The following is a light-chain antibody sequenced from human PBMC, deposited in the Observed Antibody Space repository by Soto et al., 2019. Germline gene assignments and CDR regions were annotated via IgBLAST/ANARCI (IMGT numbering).Light chain of an antibody. CDR1: QTVLYSSNNKNY. CDR2: WAS. V-gene: IGKV4-1*01. Sequence: DILLTQSPDSLAVSLGERATINCKSSQTVLYSSNNKNYLAWYQQKPGQPPKLLIYWASTRESGVPDRFSGSGSGTDFTLTISSLQAEDVAAYYCQQYYSSPLTFGGGTKVDI. J-gene: IGKJ4*01. CDR3: QQYYSSPLT.